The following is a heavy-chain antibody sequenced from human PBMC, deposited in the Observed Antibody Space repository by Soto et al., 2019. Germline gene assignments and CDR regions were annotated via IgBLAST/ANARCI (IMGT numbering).Heavy chain of an antibody. CDR3: ERNGDSSDYRGWFDP. V-gene: IGHV3-66*01. CDR1: GFTVSSNY. J-gene: IGHJ5*02. Sequence: EVQLVESGGGLVQPGGSLRLSCAASGFTVSSNYMSWVRQAPGKGLEWVSVIYSGGTTYYADSVKGRFTISRDNSKNTLYLPMNSLRAEDRAGYYCERNGDSSDYRGWFDPWGQGTLVTVSS. D-gene: IGHD3-22*01. CDR2: IYSGGTT.